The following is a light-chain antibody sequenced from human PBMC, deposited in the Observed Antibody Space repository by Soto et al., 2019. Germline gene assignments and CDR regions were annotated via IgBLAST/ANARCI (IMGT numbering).Light chain of an antibody. Sequence: EIVLVQTPLSLPVTPGEPGSISCRTWQSLRQSIRYDYLDWYLQKPGQPPQLLIYLGSHRGSGVPDRFSGSGSGTDFTLKISRVAAEDVGVYYCMQALQIFTFGQGTRLEIK. CDR2: LGS. CDR1: QSLRQSIRYDY. J-gene: IGKJ5*01. CDR3: MQALQIFT. V-gene: IGKV2-28*01.